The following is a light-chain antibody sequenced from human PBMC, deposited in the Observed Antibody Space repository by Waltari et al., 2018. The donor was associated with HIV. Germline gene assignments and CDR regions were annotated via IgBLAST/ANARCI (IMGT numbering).Light chain of an antibody. V-gene: IGKV1-39*01. CDR1: QSISTY. Sequence: IQMTQSPSSLSASVGDRVTITGRASQSISTYLNWYQQKPGEAPKRLIYGAFSLQSGVPSGFSGSGSGTDFTLTITSLQPEDFATYYCQQSYRIPLTFGGGTKVEL. CDR2: GAF. J-gene: IGKJ4*01. CDR3: QQSYRIPLT.